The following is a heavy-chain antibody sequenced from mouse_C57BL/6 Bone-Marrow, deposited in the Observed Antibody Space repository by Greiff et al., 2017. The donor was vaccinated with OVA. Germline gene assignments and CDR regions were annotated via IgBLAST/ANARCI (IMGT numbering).Heavy chain of an antibody. CDR1: GYTFTNYW. D-gene: IGHD2-1*01. CDR3: ARRGGLLGYFDV. J-gene: IGHJ1*03. CDR2: IYPGGGCT. Sequence: QVQLQQSGAELVRPGTSVKTSCKASGYTFTNYWIGWAKQRPGHGLEWIGDIYPGGGCTNYNEKFKGKATLTADKSSSTAYMQFSSLTSEDSAIYYCARRGGLLGYFDVWGTGTTVTVSS. V-gene: IGHV1-63*01.